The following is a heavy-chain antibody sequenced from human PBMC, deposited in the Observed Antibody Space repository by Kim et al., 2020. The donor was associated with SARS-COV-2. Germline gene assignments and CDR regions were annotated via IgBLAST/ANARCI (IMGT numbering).Heavy chain of an antibody. Sequence: SETLSLTCTVSGGSISSYYWSWIRQPPGKGLEWIGYIYYSGSTNYNPSLKSRVTISVDTSKNQFSLKLSSVTAADTAVYYCARGGLVPAALWRQRYYYGMDVWGQGTTVTVSS. CDR3: ARGGLVPAALWRQRYYYGMDV. D-gene: IGHD2-2*01. CDR2: IYYSGST. V-gene: IGHV4-59*13. J-gene: IGHJ6*02. CDR1: GGSISSYY.